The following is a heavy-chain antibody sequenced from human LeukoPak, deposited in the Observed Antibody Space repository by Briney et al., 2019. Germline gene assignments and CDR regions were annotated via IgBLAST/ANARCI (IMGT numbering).Heavy chain of an antibody. J-gene: IGHJ4*02. CDR3: ARCSSSWYYVY. CDR2: INPSGGST. Sequence: ASVKVSCKASGYTFTSYSMHWVRQAPGQGLEWMGIINPSGGSTSYAQKFQGRVTMTRDTSTSTVYMELSSLRSEDSALYYCARCSSSWYYVYWGQRTLVTVSS. V-gene: IGHV1-46*01. CDR1: GYTFTSYS. D-gene: IGHD6-13*01.